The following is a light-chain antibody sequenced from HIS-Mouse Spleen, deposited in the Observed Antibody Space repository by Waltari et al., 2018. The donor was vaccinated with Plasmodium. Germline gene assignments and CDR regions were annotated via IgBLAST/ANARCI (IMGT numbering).Light chain of an antibody. J-gene: IGKJ5*01. CDR3: QQYNNRPT. Sequence: DIVITQSPATLSVSPGERATLSCRASQSVSSNLDWYQQKPGQAPRLLIYGASTRATGIPARFSGSGSGTEFTLTISSMQSEDFAVYYCQQYNNRPTFGQGTRLEIK. CDR1: QSVSSN. V-gene: IGKV3-15*01. CDR2: GAS.